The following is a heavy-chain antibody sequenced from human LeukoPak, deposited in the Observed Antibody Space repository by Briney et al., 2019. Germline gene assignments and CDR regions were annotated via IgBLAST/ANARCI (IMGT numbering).Heavy chain of an antibody. CDR1: GFTFSSYA. J-gene: IGHJ6*03. CDR2: ISGSGGST. Sequence: GGSLRLSCAASGFTFSSYAMSWVRQAPGKGLEWVSAISGSGGSTYYADSVKGRFTISRDNSKNTLYLQMNSLRAEDTAVYYCAKRDYYDFWSSYYPDYYYYYMDVWGKGTTVTVSS. V-gene: IGHV3-23*01. D-gene: IGHD3-3*01. CDR3: AKRDYYDFWSSYYPDYYYYYMDV.